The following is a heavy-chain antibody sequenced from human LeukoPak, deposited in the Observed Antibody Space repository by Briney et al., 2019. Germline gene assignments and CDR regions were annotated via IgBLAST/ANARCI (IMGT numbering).Heavy chain of an antibody. CDR2: IISNGGST. D-gene: IGHD2-21*02. CDR3: VKDGLAFCGGDCYSYFDY. V-gene: IGHV3-64D*06. CDR1: GFTFSVYA. Sequence: PGGSLRLSCSASGFTFSVYAIHWVRQAPGKGLEYVSTIISNGGSTYYADSVKGRFTISRDNSKNTVSLQMGSLRAEDTALYYCVKDGLAFCGGDCYSYFDYWGQGTLVTVSS. J-gene: IGHJ4*02.